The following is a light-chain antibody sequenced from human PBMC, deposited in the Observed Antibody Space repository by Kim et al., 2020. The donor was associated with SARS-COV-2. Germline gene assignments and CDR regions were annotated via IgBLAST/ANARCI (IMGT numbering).Light chain of an antibody. CDR2: GKS. Sequence: LEQTVRIKCQRDSLRTYSAKWYQQKPGQAPVRVVYGKSHLASGSAGRFSGSSSGNTAALTITGARAEDEAVYYCHSRDSSRSHNYLFGPGTKVTVL. CDR3: HSRDSSRSHNYL. CDR1: SLRTYS. V-gene: IGLV3-19*01. J-gene: IGLJ1*01.